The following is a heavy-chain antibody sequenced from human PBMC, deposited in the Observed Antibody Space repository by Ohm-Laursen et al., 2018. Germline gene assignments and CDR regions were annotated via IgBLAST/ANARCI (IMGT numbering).Heavy chain of an antibody. Sequence: SWVRQAPGKGLEWIGEINHSGITNYNPSLKSRVTISVDTSKNQFSLKLSSVTAADTAVYYCARSYEYYYYGMDVWGQGTTVTVSS. CDR2: INHSGIT. J-gene: IGHJ6*02. V-gene: IGHV4-34*01. CDR3: ARSYEYYYYGMDV. D-gene: IGHD5-12*01.